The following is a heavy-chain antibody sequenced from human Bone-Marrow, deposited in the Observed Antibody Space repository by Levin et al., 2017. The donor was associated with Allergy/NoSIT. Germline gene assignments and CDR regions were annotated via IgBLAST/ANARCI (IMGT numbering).Heavy chain of an antibody. CDR2: ITGSGTYV. CDR1: GFTFSDYT. CDR3: ARDPPADV. J-gene: IGHJ6*02. Sequence: GGSLRLSCVASGFTFSDYTFNWVRQAPGKGLEWVSSITGSGTYVYHSDSVKGRFTISRDNSKNSLYLQMNSLRAEDSAVYYCARDPPADVWGQGTTVTVSS. V-gene: IGHV3-21*06.